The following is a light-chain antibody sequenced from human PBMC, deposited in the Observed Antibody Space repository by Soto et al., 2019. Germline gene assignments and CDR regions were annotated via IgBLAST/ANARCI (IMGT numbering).Light chain of an antibody. CDR1: SSNIGGNS. V-gene: IGLV1-51*01. Sequence: QSVLTQPPSVSAAPGQKVTISCSGTSSNIGGNSVSWYQQLPGTAPKLLIYDDNKRPSGIPDRFSGSKSGTSATLGITGFQTGDEADYYCGSWDSSLSAYVFGTGKTGTVL. CDR2: DDN. J-gene: IGLJ1*01. CDR3: GSWDSSLSAYV.